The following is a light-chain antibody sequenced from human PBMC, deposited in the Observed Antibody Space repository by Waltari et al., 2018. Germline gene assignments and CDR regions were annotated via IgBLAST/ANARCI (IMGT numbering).Light chain of an antibody. CDR1: QGISSY. CDR2: AAS. V-gene: IGKV1-9*01. Sequence: IQLTQSPASLSASVGDSVTITFRASQGISSYLAWYQQKPGKAPKVLINAASTVQSGVPSRFSGSGSGTDFSLTISSLQPEDFATYFCQQLYTYPWTFGQGTKVEIK. J-gene: IGKJ1*01. CDR3: QQLYTYPWT.